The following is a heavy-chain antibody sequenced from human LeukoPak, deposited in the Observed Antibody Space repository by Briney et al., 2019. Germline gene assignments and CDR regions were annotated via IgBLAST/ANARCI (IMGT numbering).Heavy chain of an antibody. V-gene: IGHV3-21*04. CDR2: ISSSSSYI. J-gene: IGHJ4*02. Sequence: GGSLRLSCAASGFTFSSYSMNWVRQAPGKGLEWVSSISSSSSYIYYADSVKGRFTISRDNAKNSLYLQMNSLRAEDTAVYYCARSATYYYDSSGYGDWGQGTLVTVSS. CDR1: GFTFSSYS. CDR3: ARSATYYYDSSGYGD. D-gene: IGHD3-22*01.